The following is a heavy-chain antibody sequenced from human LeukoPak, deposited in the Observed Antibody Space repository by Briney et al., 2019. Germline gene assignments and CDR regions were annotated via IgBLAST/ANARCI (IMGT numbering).Heavy chain of an antibody. CDR2: IIPILGIA. CDR3: ARYETSSWTAIDY. J-gene: IGHJ4*02. V-gene: IGHV1-69*04. D-gene: IGHD6-13*01. Sequence: SVKVSCKASGYTFTSYGISWVRQAPGQGLEWMGRIIPILGIANYAQKFQGRVTITADKSTSTAYMELSSLRSEDTAVYYCARYETSSWTAIDYWGQGTLVTVSS. CDR1: GYTFTSYG.